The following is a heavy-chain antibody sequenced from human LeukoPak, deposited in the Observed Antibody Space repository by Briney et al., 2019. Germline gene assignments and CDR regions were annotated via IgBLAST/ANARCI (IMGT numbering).Heavy chain of an antibody. J-gene: IGHJ4*02. CDR1: GYTFTRYG. D-gene: IGHD1-7*01. V-gene: IGHV1-18*01. CDR2: ISASNGNT. CDR3: ARDHSNWNYAPDF. Sequence: ASVKVSCKASGYTFTRYGISWVRQAPGQGLQWLGWISASNGNTNYAQKFRGRVTMSTDTSTGTAYLDVRSLTSDDTAVYYCARDHSNWNYAPDFWGQGTLVIVSS.